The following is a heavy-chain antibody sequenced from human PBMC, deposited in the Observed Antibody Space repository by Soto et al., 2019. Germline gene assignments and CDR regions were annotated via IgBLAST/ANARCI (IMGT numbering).Heavy chain of an antibody. V-gene: IGHV1-3*01. J-gene: IGHJ6*03. Sequence: GASVKVSCKASGYTFTSYAMHWVRQAPGQRLEWMGWINAGNGNTKYSQKIQGRVTITRDTSASTAYMELSSLRSEDTAVYYCARDGEYSSSSRVYYYYYYMDVWGKGTTVTVSS. CDR2: INAGNGNT. CDR1: GYTFTSYA. D-gene: IGHD6-6*01. CDR3: ARDGEYSSSSRVYYYYYYMDV.